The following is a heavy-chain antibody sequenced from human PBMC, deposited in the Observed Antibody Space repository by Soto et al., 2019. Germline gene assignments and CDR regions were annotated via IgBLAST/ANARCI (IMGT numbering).Heavy chain of an antibody. CDR3: AKDRLQQQLVFDY. V-gene: IGHV3-23*01. CDR1: GSTFSSYA. Sequence: PGGSLRLSCAASGSTFSSYAISWVRQAPGKGLEWVSAISGSGGSTYYADSVKGRFTISRDNSKNTLYLQMNSLRAEDTAVYYCAKDRLQQQLVFDYWGQGTLVTVSS. D-gene: IGHD6-13*01. CDR2: ISGSGGST. J-gene: IGHJ4*02.